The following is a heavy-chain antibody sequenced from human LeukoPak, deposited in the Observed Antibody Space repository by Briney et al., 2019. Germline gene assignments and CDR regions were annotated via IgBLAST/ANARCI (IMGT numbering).Heavy chain of an antibody. D-gene: IGHD4-17*01. V-gene: IGHV1-69*13. CDR1: GGTFSSYA. Sequence: ASVKVSCKASGGTFSSYAISWVRQAPGQGLEWMGGIIPIFGTANYAQKFQGRVTITADESTSTAYMELSSLRSEDTAVYYCARPGTTVTTVFDYWGQGTLVTVSS. J-gene: IGHJ4*02. CDR3: ARPGTTVTTVFDY. CDR2: IIPIFGTA.